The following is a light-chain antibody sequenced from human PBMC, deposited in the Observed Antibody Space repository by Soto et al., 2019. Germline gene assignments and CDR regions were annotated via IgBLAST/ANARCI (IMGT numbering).Light chain of an antibody. CDR1: QSIRRY. J-gene: IGKJ1*01. Sequence: DIQITQSPSSLSASVGDRVTITCRTRQSIRRYLNWYQQKPGKAPKLLIYTASGLQSGDPSRFSGSGSGTDFTLIISRLQPEDFATCYCQQSFTSPPWTFGQGTKVEIK. CDR3: QQSFTSPPWT. CDR2: TAS. V-gene: IGKV1-39*01.